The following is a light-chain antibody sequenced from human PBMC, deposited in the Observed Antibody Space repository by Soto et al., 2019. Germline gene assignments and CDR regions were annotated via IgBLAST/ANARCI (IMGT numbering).Light chain of an antibody. CDR1: QSISTY. J-gene: IGKJ1*01. CDR2: RAS. CDR3: QHSYSSAPWK. V-gene: IGKV1-39*01. Sequence: DIQMTQSPSSLSASVGDRVTISCRASQSISTYLNWYQQKPGTAPRLLIYRASTVKTGVPPRFSGSGSGRDFTLTISSLRPDDIATYFCQHSYSSAPWKFGSGTKLDIK.